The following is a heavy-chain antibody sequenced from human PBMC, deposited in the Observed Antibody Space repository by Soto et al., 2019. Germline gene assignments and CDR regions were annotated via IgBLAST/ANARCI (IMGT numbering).Heavy chain of an antibody. CDR3: ASDAEYYYDSSGGYDYGMDV. CDR1: GYTFTGYY. Sequence: GASVKVSCKASGYTFTGYYMHWVRQAPGQGLEWTGWINPNSGGTNYAQKFQGRVTMTRDTSISPAYMKLSRLRSDDTAVYYCASDAEYYYDSSGGYDYGMDVWGQGTTVTVSS. V-gene: IGHV1-2*02. D-gene: IGHD3-22*01. J-gene: IGHJ6*02. CDR2: INPNSGGT.